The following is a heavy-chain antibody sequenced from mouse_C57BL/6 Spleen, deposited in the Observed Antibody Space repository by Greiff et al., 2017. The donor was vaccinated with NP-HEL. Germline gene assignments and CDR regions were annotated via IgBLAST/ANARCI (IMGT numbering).Heavy chain of an antibody. J-gene: IGHJ1*03. Sequence: QVQLQQPGTELVKPGASVKLSCKASGYTFTSYWMHWVKQRPGQGLEWIGNINPSNGGTNYNEKFKGKATLTVDKSSSTAYMQLSSLTSEDSAVYYGAREEISTVVRSYWDYEVWGTVTTVTAAS. CDR3: AREEISTVVRSYWDYEV. V-gene: IGHV1-53*01. CDR1: GYTFTSYW. D-gene: IGHD1-1*01. CDR2: INPSNGGT.